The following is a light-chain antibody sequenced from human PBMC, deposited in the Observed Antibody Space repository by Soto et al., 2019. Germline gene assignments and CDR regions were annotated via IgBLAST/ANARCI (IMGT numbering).Light chain of an antibody. CDR3: QQYYSTPRT. V-gene: IGKV1-39*01. J-gene: IGKJ4*01. Sequence: DIQMTQSPSSLSASPGERVTITCRASQSISSNLDWYQQKPGKAPRLLIYAASTTQSGIPARFSGSGSGTEFTLTISSLQPEDFAIYYCQQYYSTPRTFGEGTKVDIK. CDR2: AAS. CDR1: QSISSN.